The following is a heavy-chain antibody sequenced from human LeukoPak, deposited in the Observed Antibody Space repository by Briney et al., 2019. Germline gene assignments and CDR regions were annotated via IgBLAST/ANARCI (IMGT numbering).Heavy chain of an antibody. J-gene: IGHJ4*02. D-gene: IGHD4-23*01. CDR2: ISAYNGNT. CDR1: GGTFSSYA. V-gene: IGHV1-18*01. Sequence: GASVKVSCEASGGTFSSYAISWVRQAPGQGLEWMGWISAYNGNTNYAQKLQGRVTMTTDTSTSTAYMELRSLRSDDTAVYYCARSGVYLVTPQHDYWGQGTLVTVSS. CDR3: ARSGVYLVTPQHDY.